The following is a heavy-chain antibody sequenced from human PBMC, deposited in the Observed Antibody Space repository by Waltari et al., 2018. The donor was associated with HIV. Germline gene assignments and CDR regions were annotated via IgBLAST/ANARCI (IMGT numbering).Heavy chain of an antibody. CDR2: ISSSGSFI. CDR3: ARDSRGTSWSLNWFDP. Sequence: EVQLVDSGGGLVKPGGSLGLSCAASGFTFSYYSMNLVRQSPGKGLEWVPSISSSGSFIYYADSVKGRFTISRDNAQNAMYLQMNNLRADDSAMYYCARDSRGTSWSLNWFDPWGQGTLVTVSS. V-gene: IGHV3-21*02. D-gene: IGHD6-13*01. CDR1: GFTFSYYS. J-gene: IGHJ5*02.